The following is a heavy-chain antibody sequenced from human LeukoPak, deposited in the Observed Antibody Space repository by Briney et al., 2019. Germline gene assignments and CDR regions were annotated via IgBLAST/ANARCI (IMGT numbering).Heavy chain of an antibody. CDR1: GFTVSSNY. Sequence: GSLRLSCAASGFTVSSNYMSWVRQAPGKGLEWVSVIYSGGSTYYADSVKGRFTISRDNSKNTLYLQMNSLRAEDTAVYYCARSLFEQLVAHPLYYWGQGTLVTVSS. CDR3: ARSLFEQLVAHPLYY. CDR2: IYSGGST. J-gene: IGHJ4*02. D-gene: IGHD6-6*01. V-gene: IGHV3-53*01.